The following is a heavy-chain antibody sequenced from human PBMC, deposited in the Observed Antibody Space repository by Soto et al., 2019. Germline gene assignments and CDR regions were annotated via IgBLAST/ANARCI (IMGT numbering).Heavy chain of an antibody. CDR1: GGNFSSYA. J-gene: IGHJ4*02. V-gene: IGHV1-69*01. Sequence: QVQLVQSGAEVKKPGSSVKVSCKASGGNFSSYAISWVRQAPGQGLEWMGGIIPIFGTANYAQKFQGRVTITADESTSTAYMELSRLRSEDMAVYYCARAHRRDGGNPSWGYWGQGTRVTVSS. CDR2: IIPIFGTA. CDR3: ARAHRRDGGNPSWGY. D-gene: IGHD2-15*01.